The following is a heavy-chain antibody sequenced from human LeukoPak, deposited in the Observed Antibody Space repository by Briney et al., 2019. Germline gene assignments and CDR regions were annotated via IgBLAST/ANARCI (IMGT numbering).Heavy chain of an antibody. Sequence: ASVKVSCKVSGYTLTELSMHWVRQAPGKGLEWMGGFDPEDGEAIYAQKFQGRVTMTEDTSTDTAYMELSSLRSEDTAVYYCAREILAMVRGPTRFDPWGQGTLVTVSS. CDR2: FDPEDGEA. CDR3: AREILAMVRGPTRFDP. D-gene: IGHD3-10*01. V-gene: IGHV1-24*01. CDR1: GYTLTELS. J-gene: IGHJ5*02.